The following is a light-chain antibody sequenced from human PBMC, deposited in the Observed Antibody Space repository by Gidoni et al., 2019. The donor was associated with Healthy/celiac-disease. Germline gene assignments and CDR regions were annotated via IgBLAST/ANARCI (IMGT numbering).Light chain of an antibody. CDR3: QKYNSAPWT. V-gene: IGKV1-27*01. J-gene: IGKJ1*01. CDR2: AAS. CDR1: QGISNY. Sequence: DIQMTQSPSSLSASVGDRVTITCRASQGISNYLAWYQQKPGKVPKLLIYAASTWQTGVPSRFSGSGSGTDFTLTISSLQPEDVATYYCQKYNSAPWTFXQXTKVEIK.